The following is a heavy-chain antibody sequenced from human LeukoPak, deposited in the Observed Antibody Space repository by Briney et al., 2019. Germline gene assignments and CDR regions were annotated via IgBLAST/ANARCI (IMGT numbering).Heavy chain of an antibody. CDR1: GFTFSTYS. V-gene: IGHV3-48*01. J-gene: IGHJ1*01. D-gene: IGHD3-16*01. CDR2: ISGSTTTI. Sequence: PGGSLRLSCAASGFTFSTYSMNWVRQDPGKGLEWVSHISGSTTTIYYADSVKGRFTISRDNANNALYLQMNSLRAEDTAVYYCVGAPVMAKHWGQGTLVTVSS. CDR3: VGAPVMAKH.